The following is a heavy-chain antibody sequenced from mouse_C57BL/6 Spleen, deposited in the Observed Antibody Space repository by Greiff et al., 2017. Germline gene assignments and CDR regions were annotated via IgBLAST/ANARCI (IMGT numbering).Heavy chain of an antibody. Sequence: QVHVKQSGAELVRPGASVTLSCKASGYTFTDYEMHWVKQTPVHGLEWIGAIDPETGGTAYNQKFKGKAILTADKSSSTAYMELRSLTSEDSAVYYCTRREIYYGNLYYFDYWGQGTTLTVST. J-gene: IGHJ2*01. CDR2: IDPETGGT. CDR3: TRREIYYGNLYYFDY. V-gene: IGHV1-15*01. CDR1: GYTFTDYE. D-gene: IGHD2-1*01.